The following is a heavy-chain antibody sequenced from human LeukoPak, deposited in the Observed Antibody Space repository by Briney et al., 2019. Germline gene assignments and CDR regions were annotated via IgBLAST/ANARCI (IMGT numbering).Heavy chain of an antibody. CDR1: GGSFNGYY. V-gene: IGHV4-34*01. D-gene: IGHD2-15*01. J-gene: IGHJ3*02. CDR3: ARRPCSGGSCYFRTDAFDI. CDR2: INHSGST. Sequence: PSETLSLTCAVYGGSFNGYYWSWIRQPPGKGLEWIGEINHSGSTNYNPSLKSRVTISVDTSKNQFSLKLSSVTAADTAVYYCARRPCSGGSCYFRTDAFDIWGQATMVTVSS.